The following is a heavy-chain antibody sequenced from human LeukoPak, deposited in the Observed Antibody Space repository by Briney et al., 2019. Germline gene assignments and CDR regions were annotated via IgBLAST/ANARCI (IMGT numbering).Heavy chain of an antibody. D-gene: IGHD6-19*01. CDR1: GDSISTSNSY. CDR3: ARGLAPGWGYYHYYMDV. Sequence: SETLSLTCTVSGDSISTSNSYWGWIRQPPGKGLEWIGYIYYSGSTNYNPSLKSRVTISVDTSKNQFSLKLSSVTAADTAVYYCARGLAPGWGYYHYYMDVWGKGTTVTISS. CDR2: IYYSGST. V-gene: IGHV4-61*05. J-gene: IGHJ6*03.